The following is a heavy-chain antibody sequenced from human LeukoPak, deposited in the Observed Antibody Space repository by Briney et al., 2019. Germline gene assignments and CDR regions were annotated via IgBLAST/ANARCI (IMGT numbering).Heavy chain of an antibody. V-gene: IGHV3-49*04. CDR1: GFTFSSYA. Sequence: SGGSLRLSCAASGFTFSSYAMSWVRQAPGKGLEWVGFIRSKAYGGTTEYAASVKGRFTISRDDSKSIAYLQMNCLKTEDTAVYYCTRDRDCSSTSCYAGMGYWGQGTLVTVSS. CDR3: TRDRDCSSTSCYAGMGY. CDR2: IRSKAYGGTT. J-gene: IGHJ4*02. D-gene: IGHD2-2*01.